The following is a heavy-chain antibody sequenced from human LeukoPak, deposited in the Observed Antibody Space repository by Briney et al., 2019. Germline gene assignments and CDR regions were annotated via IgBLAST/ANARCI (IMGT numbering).Heavy chain of an antibody. Sequence: GGSLRLSCAASGSTFSDYYMSWIRQAPGKGLEWVSYISSSGSTIYYADSVKGRFTISRDNAKTSLYLQMNSLRAEDTAVYYCARDLSGVTGYTYGRGIDYWGQGTLVTVSS. J-gene: IGHJ4*02. CDR3: ARDLSGVTGYTYGRGIDY. CDR1: GSTFSDYY. CDR2: ISSSGSTI. D-gene: IGHD5-18*01. V-gene: IGHV3-11*04.